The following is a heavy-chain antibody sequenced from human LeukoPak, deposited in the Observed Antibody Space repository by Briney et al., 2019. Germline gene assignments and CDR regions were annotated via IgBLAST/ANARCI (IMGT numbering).Heavy chain of an antibody. V-gene: IGHV3-48*01. J-gene: IGHJ6*03. Sequence: GGSLRLSCAASGFTFTTYSMNWVRQAPGKGLEWVSFISSSSSPIFYADSVKGRFTISRDNAKNSLYLQMNSLRAEDTAVYYCARVYSSSWYSGYLYMDVWGKGTTVTVSS. D-gene: IGHD6-13*01. CDR1: GFTFTTYS. CDR3: ARVYSSSWYSGYLYMDV. CDR2: ISSSSSPI.